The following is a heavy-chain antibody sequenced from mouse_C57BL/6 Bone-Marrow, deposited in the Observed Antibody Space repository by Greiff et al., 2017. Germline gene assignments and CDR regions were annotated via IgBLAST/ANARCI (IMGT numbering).Heavy chain of an antibody. V-gene: IGHV1-50*01. Sequence: QVQLQQPGAELVKPGASVKLSCKASGYTFTSYWMQWVKQRPGQGLEWIGEIDPSDSYTNYNQKFKGKATLTVDTSSSTAYMQLSSLTSEDSAVYYCARELGMDYFDYWGQGTTLTVSS. CDR3: ARELGMDYFDY. CDR1: GYTFTSYW. D-gene: IGHD4-1*01. CDR2: IDPSDSYT. J-gene: IGHJ2*01.